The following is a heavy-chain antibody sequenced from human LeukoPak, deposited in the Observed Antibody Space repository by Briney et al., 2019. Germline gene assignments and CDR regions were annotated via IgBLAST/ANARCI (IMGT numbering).Heavy chain of an antibody. Sequence: PGGSLRLSCAASGFTFSSYAMSWVRQAPGKGLEWVSAISGSGGSTYYADSVKGRFTISRDNSKNTLYLQMNSLRAEDTALYYCARRGYSGYDLPYFDYWGQGTLVTVSS. D-gene: IGHD5-12*01. V-gene: IGHV3-23*01. J-gene: IGHJ4*02. CDR3: ARRGYSGYDLPYFDY. CDR2: ISGSGGST. CDR1: GFTFSSYA.